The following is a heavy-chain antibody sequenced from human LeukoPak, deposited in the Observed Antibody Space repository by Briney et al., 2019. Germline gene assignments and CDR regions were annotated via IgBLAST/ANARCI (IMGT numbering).Heavy chain of an antibody. D-gene: IGHD2-15*01. V-gene: IGHV4-59*01. J-gene: IGHJ3*02. CDR1: GGSISSYY. CDR2: IYYSGGT. CDR3: ARGGMGYCSGGSCHAFDI. Sequence: SETLSLTCTVSGGSISSYYWSWIRQPPGKGLEWIGYIYYSGGTNYNPSLKSRVTISVDTSKNQFSLKLSSVTAADTAVYYCARGGMGYCSGGSCHAFDIWGQGTMVTVSS.